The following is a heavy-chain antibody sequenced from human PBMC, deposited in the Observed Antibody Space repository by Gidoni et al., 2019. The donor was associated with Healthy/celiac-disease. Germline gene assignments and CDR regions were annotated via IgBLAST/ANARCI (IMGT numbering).Heavy chain of an antibody. D-gene: IGHD6-19*01. CDR1: GYTFTSYY. V-gene: IGHV1-46*03. CDR2: INPSGGST. J-gene: IGHJ4*02. Sequence: QVQLVQSGAEVKKPGASVKVSCKASGYTFTSYYMHWVRQAPGQGLEWMGIINPSGGSTSYAQKFQGRVTMTRDTSTSTVYMELSSLRSEDTAVYYCAIWYSSGWYRVYWGQGTLVTVSS. CDR3: AIWYSSGWYRVY.